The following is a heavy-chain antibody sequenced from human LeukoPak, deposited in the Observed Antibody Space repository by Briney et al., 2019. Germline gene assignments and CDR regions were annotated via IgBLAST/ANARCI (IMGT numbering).Heavy chain of an antibody. CDR3: AKDRLRDYYDSSGIDY. V-gene: IGHV3-23*01. Sequence: PGGSLRLSCAASGFTFSKHWMHWVRDAPGKGLVWVSAISGSGGSTYYADSVKGRFTISRDNSKNTLYVQMNSLRAEDTAVYYCAKDRLRDYYDSSGIDYWGQGTLVTVSS. D-gene: IGHD3-22*01. CDR2: ISGSGGST. J-gene: IGHJ4*02. CDR1: GFTFSKHW.